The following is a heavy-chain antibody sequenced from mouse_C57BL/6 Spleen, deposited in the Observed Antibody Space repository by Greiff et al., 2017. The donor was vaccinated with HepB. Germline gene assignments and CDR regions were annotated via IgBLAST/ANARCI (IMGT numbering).Heavy chain of an antibody. J-gene: IGHJ3*01. V-gene: IGHV1-69*01. Sequence: QVQLQQPGAELVMPGASVKLSCKASGYTFTSYWMHWVKQRPGQGLEWIGEIDPSDSYTNYNHKFKGKSTLTVDKSSSTAYMQLRSLTSEDAAVYYCARWTVTTAYWGQGTLVTVSA. CDR3: ARWTVTTAY. CDR2: IDPSDSYT. D-gene: IGHD2-2*01. CDR1: GYTFTSYW.